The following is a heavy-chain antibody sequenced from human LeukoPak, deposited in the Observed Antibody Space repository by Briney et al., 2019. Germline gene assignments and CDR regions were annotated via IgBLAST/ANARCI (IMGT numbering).Heavy chain of an antibody. CDR3: ASPSPVDSSGYYYGYDAFDI. Sequence: SETLSLTCTVSGASINIYYWTWIRQPAGQGLEWIGRIYTTGGTNYNPSLKSRVTVSLDTSRHQFSLMLSSVTAADTAVYYCASPSPVDSSGYYYGYDAFDIWGQGTMVTVSS. V-gene: IGHV4-4*07. CDR2: IYTTGGT. D-gene: IGHD3-22*01. CDR1: GASINIYY. J-gene: IGHJ3*02.